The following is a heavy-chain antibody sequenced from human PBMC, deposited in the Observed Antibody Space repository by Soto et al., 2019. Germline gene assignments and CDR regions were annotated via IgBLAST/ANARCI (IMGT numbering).Heavy chain of an antibody. CDR3: ARGGYSYGFIEHWFDP. D-gene: IGHD5-18*01. Sequence: ASVKVSCKASGGTFSSYAISWVRQAPGQGLEWMGGIIPIFGTANYAQKFQGRVTITADESTSTAYMELSSLRSEETAVYYCARGGYSYGFIEHWFDPWGQGTLVTVSS. J-gene: IGHJ5*02. CDR2: IIPIFGTA. V-gene: IGHV1-69*13. CDR1: GGTFSSYA.